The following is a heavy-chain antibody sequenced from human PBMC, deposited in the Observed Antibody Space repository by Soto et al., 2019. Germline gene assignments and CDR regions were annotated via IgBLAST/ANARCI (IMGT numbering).Heavy chain of an antibody. CDR3: VHTRCGGDCLRSYSSHYYYGMDV. CDR2: IYWDDYR. Sequence: HITLKESGPTLVKPTQTLTLTCTFSGFSLSTGGLAVGWVRQPPGKALEWLALIYWDDYRRYRSSLKSRLTVVKDTSSIQVVLIIPNMDPVDTGTYYCVHTRCGGDCLRSYSSHYYYGMDVWGQGTTVTVSS. CDR1: GFSLSTGGLA. J-gene: IGHJ6*02. D-gene: IGHD2-21*02. V-gene: IGHV2-5*02.